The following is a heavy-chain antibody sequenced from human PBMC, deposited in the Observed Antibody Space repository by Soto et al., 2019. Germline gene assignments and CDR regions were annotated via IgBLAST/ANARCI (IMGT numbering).Heavy chain of an antibody. Sequence: LRLSCAASGFTFSAYAMHWVRQAPGEGREWVAVRYNDGFNIVYGDSVEGRFTISRDNSKHTVYLEMSGLRTEDTAVYYCLDTVTLKWGQGTQVTVSS. D-gene: IGHD5-18*01. CDR2: RYNDGFNI. CDR3: LDTVTLK. V-gene: IGHV3-30*03. J-gene: IGHJ4*02. CDR1: GFTFSAYA.